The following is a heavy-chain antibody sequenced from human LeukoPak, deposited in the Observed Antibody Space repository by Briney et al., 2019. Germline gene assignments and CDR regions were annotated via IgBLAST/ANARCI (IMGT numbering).Heavy chain of an antibody. D-gene: IGHD6-13*01. CDR2: IKQDGSEK. CDR3: ARRGTSSSWAHFDY. V-gene: IGHV3-7*03. CDR1: GFTFSSYW. J-gene: IGHJ4*02. Sequence: GGSLRLSCAASGFTFSSYWMTWVRQAPGKGLEWVAKIKQDGSEKYYVDSVKGRFTISRDDAKNSLYLQMNSLGAEDTAVYYCARRGTSSSWAHFDYWGQGTLVTVSS.